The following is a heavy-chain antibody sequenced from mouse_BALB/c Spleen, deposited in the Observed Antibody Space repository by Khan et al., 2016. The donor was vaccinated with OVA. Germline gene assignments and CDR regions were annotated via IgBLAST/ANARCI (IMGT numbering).Heavy chain of an antibody. D-gene: IGHD2-14*01. V-gene: IGHV2-6-4*01. CDR3: DRAYYRYDGYYAMDY. Sequence: VQLQQSGPGLVAPSQSLSITCTVSGFSLSRYNVHWVRQPPGKGLEWLGMIWGGGGTDYNSALKSRLSISKDNSKSQVFLKMNSLQTDDTAMYXCDRAYYRYDGYYAMDYWGQGTSVTVSS. CDR1: GFSLSRYN. J-gene: IGHJ4*01. CDR2: IWGGGGT.